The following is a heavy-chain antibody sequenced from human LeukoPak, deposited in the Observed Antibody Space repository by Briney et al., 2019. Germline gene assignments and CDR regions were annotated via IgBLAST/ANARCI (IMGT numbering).Heavy chain of an antibody. V-gene: IGHV1-46*01. D-gene: IGHD3-10*01. CDR3: ARALAPYGSGSYAFDY. J-gene: IGHJ4*02. CDR1: GYTFTSYY. CDR2: INPSGGTR. Sequence: ASVKVSCKASGYTFTSYYMHWVRQAPGQGLEWMGIINPSGGTRTYAQKFQGRVTMTRDTSTSTIYMELISLRSEDTAVYYCARALAPYGSGSYAFDYWGQGTLVTASS.